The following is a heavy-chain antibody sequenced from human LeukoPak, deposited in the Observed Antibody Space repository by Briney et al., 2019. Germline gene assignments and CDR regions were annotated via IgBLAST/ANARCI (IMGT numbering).Heavy chain of an antibody. CDR1: GYTFTNYG. D-gene: IGHD3-10*01. Sequence: GASVTVSCTASGYTFTNYGISWVRQAPGQGREGMGWISAYNGNTNYAQKLQGRVTMTTDTSTSTAYMELRSLRSDDTAVYYCARGGSGISNAFDIWGQGTMVTVSS. CDR3: ARGGSGISNAFDI. CDR2: ISAYNGNT. V-gene: IGHV1-18*01. J-gene: IGHJ3*02.